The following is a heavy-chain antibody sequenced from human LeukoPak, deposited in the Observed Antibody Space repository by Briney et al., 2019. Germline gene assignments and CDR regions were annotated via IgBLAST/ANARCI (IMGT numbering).Heavy chain of an antibody. J-gene: IGHJ4*02. CDR3: ARQTPRDGYNYYY. V-gene: IGHV4-39*01. CDR2: IYYSGST. D-gene: IGHD5-24*01. Sequence: SETLSLTCTVSGGSISSSSYYWGWIRQPPRKGLEWIGSIYYSGSTYYNPSLKSRVPISVDTSKNQFSLKLSSVTAADTAVYYCARQTPRDGYNYYYWGQGTLVTVSS. CDR1: GGSISSSSYY.